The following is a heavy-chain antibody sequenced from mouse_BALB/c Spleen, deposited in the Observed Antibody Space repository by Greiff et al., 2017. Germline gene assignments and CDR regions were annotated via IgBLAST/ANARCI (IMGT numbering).Heavy chain of an antibody. CDR2: IDPANGNT. CDR3: AREGYYGSSFWGFAY. D-gene: IGHD1-1*01. J-gene: IGHJ3*01. V-gene: IGHV14-3*02. Sequence: EVQLKESGAELVKPGASVKLSCTASGFNIKDTYMHWVKQRPEQGLEWIGRIDPANGNTKYDPKFQGKATITADTSSNTAYLQLSSLTSEDTAVYYCAREGYYGSSFWGFAYWGQGTLVTVSA. CDR1: GFNIKDTY.